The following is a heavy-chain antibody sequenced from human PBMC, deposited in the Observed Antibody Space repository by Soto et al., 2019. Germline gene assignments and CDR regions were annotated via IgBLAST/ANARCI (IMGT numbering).Heavy chain of an antibody. V-gene: IGHV1-18*01. CDR2: ISAYNGNT. D-gene: IGHD5-12*01. CDR1: GYTFTSYG. Sequence: ASVKVSCKASGYTFTSYGISWVRQAPGQGLEWMGLISAYNGNTNYAQKLQGRVTMTTDTSTSTAYMELRSLRSDDTAVYYCARDVAIYSGYDSPVIYWGQGTLVTV. CDR3: ARDVAIYSGYDSPVIY. J-gene: IGHJ4*02.